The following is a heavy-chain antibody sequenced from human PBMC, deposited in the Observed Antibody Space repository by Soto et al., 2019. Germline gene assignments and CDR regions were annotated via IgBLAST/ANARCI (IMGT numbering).Heavy chain of an antibody. J-gene: IGHJ5*02. CDR1: GGTFSSYA. CDR3: GGSGYASPPNWFDP. CDR2: IIPIFGTA. V-gene: IGHV1-69*06. D-gene: IGHD5-12*01. Sequence: QLQLVQSGSEVKKPGSSVKVSCKASGGTFSSYAISWVRHAPGQGLEWMGGIIPIFGTANYEQKFQGRVTITADKSTSTAYLELSSLRSEDTAVYYCGGSGYASPPNWFDPWGQGTLVTVSS.